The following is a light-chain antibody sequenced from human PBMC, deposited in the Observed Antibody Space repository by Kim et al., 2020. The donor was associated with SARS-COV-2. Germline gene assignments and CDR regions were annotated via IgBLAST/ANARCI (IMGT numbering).Light chain of an antibody. CDR2: RNN. CDR1: SNNVGNQG. CDR3: LAWDNSLSAWV. Sequence: QAGLTQPPSVSKGLRQTATLTCTGNSNNVGNQGAAWLQQHQGHPPKLLSYRNNNRPSGISERLSASRSGNTASLTITGLQPEDEADYYCLAWDNSLSAWVFGGGTQLTVL. J-gene: IGLJ3*02. V-gene: IGLV10-54*01.